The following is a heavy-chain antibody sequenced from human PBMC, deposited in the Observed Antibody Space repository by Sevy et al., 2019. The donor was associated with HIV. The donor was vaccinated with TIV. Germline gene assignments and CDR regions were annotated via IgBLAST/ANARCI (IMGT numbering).Heavy chain of an antibody. D-gene: IGHD3-22*01. CDR3: ARDYYDSSGYYYSGAFDY. V-gene: IGHV3-30-3*01. Sequence: GGSLRLSCAASGLTFSSSAMHWVRQAPGKGLEWVAVISYDGSNKYYADSVKGRFTISRDNSKNTLYLQMNSLRAEDTAVYYCARDYYDSSGYYYSGAFDYWGQGTLVTVSS. J-gene: IGHJ4*02. CDR1: GLTFSSSA. CDR2: ISYDGSNK.